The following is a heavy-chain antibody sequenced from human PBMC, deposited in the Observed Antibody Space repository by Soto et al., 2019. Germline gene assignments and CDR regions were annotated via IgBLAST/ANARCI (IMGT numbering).Heavy chain of an antibody. Sequence: SGPTLVNPTQTLTLTCSFSGFSLTTTGMRVSWIRQPPGKAPEWLARIDWDDDKFYNTSLKTRLTISKDTSKNQVVLTMTNMDPVDTATYYCARMYDSSGYFFDYWGQGTLVTVSS. D-gene: IGHD3-22*01. CDR2: IDWDDDK. V-gene: IGHV2-70*04. J-gene: IGHJ4*02. CDR1: GFSLTTTGMR. CDR3: ARMYDSSGYFFDY.